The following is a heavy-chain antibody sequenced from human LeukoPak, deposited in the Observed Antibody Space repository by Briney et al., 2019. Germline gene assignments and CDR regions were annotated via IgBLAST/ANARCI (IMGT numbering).Heavy chain of an antibody. CDR2: ISWNSGSI. CDR3: AKAPRVLGYYYGMDV. CDR1: GFTFDDYA. D-gene: IGHD3-16*01. Sequence: PGGSLRLSCAASGFTFDDYAMHWVRQAPGKGLEWVSGISWNSGSIGYADSVKGRFTISRDNAKNFLYLQMNSLRAEDTALYYCAKAPRVLGYYYGMDVWGQGTTVTVSS. J-gene: IGHJ6*02. V-gene: IGHV3-9*01.